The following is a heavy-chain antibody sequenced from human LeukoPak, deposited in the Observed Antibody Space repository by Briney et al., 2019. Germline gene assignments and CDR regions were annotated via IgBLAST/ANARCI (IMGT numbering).Heavy chain of an antibody. V-gene: IGHV3-74*01. CDR1: GFTFSSYW. D-gene: IGHD6-19*01. Sequence: PGGSLRLSCAASGFTFSSYWMHWVRQAPGKGLVWVTRISSDGSSTSYADSVKGRFTISRDSAKNTLYLQMSSLRAEDTAMYYCARISLSGWANDYWGQGTLVTVSS. CDR2: ISSDGSST. J-gene: IGHJ4*02. CDR3: ARISLSGWANDY.